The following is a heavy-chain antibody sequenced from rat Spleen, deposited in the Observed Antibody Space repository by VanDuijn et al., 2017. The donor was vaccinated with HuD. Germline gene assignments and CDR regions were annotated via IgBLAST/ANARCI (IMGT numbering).Heavy chain of an antibody. J-gene: IGHJ2*01. Sequence: EVQVVESGGGLVQPGRSLKLSCAASGFTFSIYDMAWVRQAPTKGLEWVASISYDGSSTYYRDSVKGRFTISRDNAKSTLYLQMDSLRSEDTATYYCTTGDSWGQGVMVTVSS. CDR3: TTGDS. CDR2: ISYDGSST. V-gene: IGHV5-29*01. CDR1: GFTFSIYD. D-gene: IGHD4-1*01.